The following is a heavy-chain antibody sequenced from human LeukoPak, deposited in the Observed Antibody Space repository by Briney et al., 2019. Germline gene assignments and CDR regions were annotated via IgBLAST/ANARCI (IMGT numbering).Heavy chain of an antibody. CDR3: AKDGRYCSSTSCPTSDAFDI. J-gene: IGHJ3*02. V-gene: IGHV3-23*01. CDR2: ISGSGGST. Sequence: GGSLRLSCAASGFTFSSYAMSWVRQAPGKGLEWVSAISGSGGSTYYADSVKGRFTISRDNSKNTLYLQMNSLRAEDTAVYYCAKDGRYCSSTSCPTSDAFDIWGQGTMVTVSS. D-gene: IGHD2-2*01. CDR1: GFTFSSYA.